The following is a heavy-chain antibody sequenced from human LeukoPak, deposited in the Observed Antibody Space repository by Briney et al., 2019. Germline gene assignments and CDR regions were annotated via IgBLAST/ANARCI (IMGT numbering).Heavy chain of an antibody. CDR1: GGSISSYY. D-gene: IGHD3-9*01. J-gene: IGHJ2*01. V-gene: IGHV4-59*01. CDR3: ARGPLYDILTGYSSRAPGWYFDL. Sequence: SETLSLTCTVSGGSISSYYWSWIRQPPGKGLEWIGYIYYSGSTNYNPSLKSRVTISVDTSKNQFSLKLSSVTAADTAVYYCARGPLYDILTGYSSRAPGWYFDLWGRGTLVTVSS. CDR2: IYYSGST.